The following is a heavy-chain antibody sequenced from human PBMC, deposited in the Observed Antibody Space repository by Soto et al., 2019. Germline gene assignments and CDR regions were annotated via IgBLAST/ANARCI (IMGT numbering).Heavy chain of an antibody. CDR1: GFTFSSYA. Sequence: EVQLLESGGGLVQPGGSLRLSCAASGFTFSSYAMRWVRQAPVKGLEWVSAISGSGDSTYYADSVKGRFTISRDNSKNTLHLQMHSLRAEDTAVYYCARGGSGIYYDYWGQGTLVTVSS. D-gene: IGHD1-26*01. V-gene: IGHV3-23*01. J-gene: IGHJ4*02. CDR3: ARGGSGIYYDY. CDR2: ISGSGDST.